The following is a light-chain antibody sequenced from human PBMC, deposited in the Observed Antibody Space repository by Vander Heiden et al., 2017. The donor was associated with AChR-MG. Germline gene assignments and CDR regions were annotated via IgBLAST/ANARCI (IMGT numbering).Light chain of an antibody. V-gene: IGLV7-46*01. J-gene: IGLJ2*01. CDR1: TGAVTSGHY. CDR2: DTS. Sequence: QAVVTQEPSLTVSPGGTVTLTCGSSTGAVTSGHYPYWFQQKPGQAHRTLIYDTSNKHSWTPARFSGSLLGGKDALTLSGAQPEDEAEYYCLLSYSGAQVVFGGGTKLTVL. CDR3: LLSYSGAQVV.